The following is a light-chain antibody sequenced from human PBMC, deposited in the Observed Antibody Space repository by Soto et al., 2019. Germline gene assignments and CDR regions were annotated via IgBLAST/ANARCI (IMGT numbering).Light chain of an antibody. CDR3: QQSYSTSMYT. V-gene: IGKV1-39*01. J-gene: IGKJ2*01. Sequence: DIQMTQSPSSLSASVGDRVTITCRASQSISSYLNWYQQKPGKAPKLLIYAASSLQSGVPSRFSGSGSGTDFILTISSLQPEDFATYYCQQSYSTSMYTFGQGTKLEIK. CDR2: AAS. CDR1: QSISSY.